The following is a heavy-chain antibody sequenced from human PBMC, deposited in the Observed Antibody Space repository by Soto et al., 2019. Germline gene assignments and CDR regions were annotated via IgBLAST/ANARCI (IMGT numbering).Heavy chain of an antibody. CDR2: IIPIFGTA. CDR3: ARVRMSPYYYGSGSYYYFDY. Sequence: ASVKVSCKASGGTFSSYAISWVRQAPGQGLEWMGGIIPIFGTANYAQKFQGRVTINADESTSTAYMELSSLRSEDTAVYYCARVRMSPYYYGSGSYYYFDYWGQGTLVTVSS. J-gene: IGHJ4*02. V-gene: IGHV1-69*13. D-gene: IGHD3-10*01. CDR1: GGTFSSYA.